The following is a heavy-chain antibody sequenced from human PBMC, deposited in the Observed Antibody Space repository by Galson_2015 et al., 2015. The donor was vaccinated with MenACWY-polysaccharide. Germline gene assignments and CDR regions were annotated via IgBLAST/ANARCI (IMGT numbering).Heavy chain of an antibody. D-gene: IGHD6-13*01. CDR3: AKDGEQVGRLDY. CDR2: ISYDGSNK. Sequence: SLRLSCAASGFTFSSYGIHWVRQAPGKGLEWVALISYDGSNKYYADSVKGRFTISRDNSKNTLYLQMNSLRAEDTAVYYCAKDGEQVGRLDYWGQGTLVTVSS. J-gene: IGHJ4*02. CDR1: GFTFSSYG. V-gene: IGHV3-30*18.